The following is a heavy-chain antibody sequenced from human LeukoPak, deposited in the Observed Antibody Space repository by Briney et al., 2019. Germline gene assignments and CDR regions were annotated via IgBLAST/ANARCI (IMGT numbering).Heavy chain of an antibody. Sequence: GGSLRLSCAASGFTFSSYWMHWVRQVPGKGLVWVSRINSDGRSTSYADSVKGRFTISRDNAKDTLYLQMNSLTAEDTAVYYCARVAYGSSWYVDYWGQGNLVTVSS. CDR1: GFTFSSYW. CDR2: INSDGRST. V-gene: IGHV3-74*01. D-gene: IGHD6-13*01. J-gene: IGHJ4*02. CDR3: ARVAYGSSWYVDY.